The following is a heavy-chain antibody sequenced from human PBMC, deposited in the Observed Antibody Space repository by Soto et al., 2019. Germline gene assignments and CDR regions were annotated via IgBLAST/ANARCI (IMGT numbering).Heavy chain of an antibody. CDR1: GGTFSSYA. Sequence: SVKVSCKASGGTFSSYAISWVRQAPGQGLEWMGGITPIFGTAIYAQKFQGRVTITADESTTTAYMELSSLRSEDTAMYYCASTVVTPYGDYHGMDVWGQGTTVTVSS. CDR2: ITPIFGTA. J-gene: IGHJ6*02. CDR3: ASTVVTPYGDYHGMDV. D-gene: IGHD4-17*01. V-gene: IGHV1-69*13.